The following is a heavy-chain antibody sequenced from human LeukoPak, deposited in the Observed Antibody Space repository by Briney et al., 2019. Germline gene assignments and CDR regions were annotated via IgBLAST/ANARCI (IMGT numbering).Heavy chain of an antibody. V-gene: IGHV4-59*01. CDR3: ARDDSAAGWALVYFQH. D-gene: IGHD6-13*01. Sequence: SETLSLTCTVSGGSISGYYWSWIRQPPGKGLECIGYIYYSGNTNYNPSLKSRVTISVDTSKSQFSLNLSSVTAADTAVYYCARDDSAAGWALVYFQHWGQGTLVTVSS. CDR2: IYYSGNT. CDR1: GGSISGYY. J-gene: IGHJ1*01.